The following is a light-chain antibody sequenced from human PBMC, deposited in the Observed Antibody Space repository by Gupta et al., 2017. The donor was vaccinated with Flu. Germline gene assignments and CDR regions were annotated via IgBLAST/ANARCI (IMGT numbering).Light chain of an antibody. CDR1: TSDVGANNY. CDR2: GVN. J-gene: IGLJ1*01. Sequence: QSALTPPASVSGSPGQSIAISCTGTTSDVGANNYVSWYQQHPGKAPKVMIYGVNNRPSGVSDRFSGSKSGNTASLTISGLQAEDEADYYCSSYRSSSTSFFFGTGTKVTVL. V-gene: IGLV2-14*01. CDR3: SSYRSSSTSFF.